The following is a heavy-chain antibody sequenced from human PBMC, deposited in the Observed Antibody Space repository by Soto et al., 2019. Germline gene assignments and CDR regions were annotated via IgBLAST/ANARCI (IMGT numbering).Heavy chain of an antibody. J-gene: IGHJ5*02. CDR3: ARAYIVVVVAATGAPNWFDP. CDR1: GGSISSYY. D-gene: IGHD2-15*01. V-gene: IGHV4-59*12. CDR2: INYSGST. Sequence: SETLSLTCTVSGGSISSYYWIWIRQPPGKGLEWIGYINYSGSTNYNPSLKSRVTISVDTSKNQFSLKLSSVTAADTAVYYCARAYIVVVVAATGAPNWFDPWGQGTLVTLSS.